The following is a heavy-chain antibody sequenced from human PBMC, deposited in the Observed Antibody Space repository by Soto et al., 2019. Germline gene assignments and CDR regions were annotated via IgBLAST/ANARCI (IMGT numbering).Heavy chain of an antibody. D-gene: IGHD2-15*01. V-gene: IGHV3-33*01. Sequence: QVQLVESGGGVVQPGTSLRLSCVASGFTFYNYGMHWVRQAPGKGLEWVAAIWPDGDIEHYPDSVKGRFTISRDNSRNTLYLQMNVLSAEDTAMCDCATVGMVATTQMGGFDPWGQGTLVIVSS. CDR2: IWPDGDIE. CDR3: ATVGMVATTQMGGFDP. CDR1: GFTFYNYG. J-gene: IGHJ5*02.